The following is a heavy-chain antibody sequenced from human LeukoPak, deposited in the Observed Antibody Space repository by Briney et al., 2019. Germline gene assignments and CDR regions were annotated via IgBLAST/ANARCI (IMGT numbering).Heavy chain of an antibody. D-gene: IGHD4-23*01. V-gene: IGHV3-53*04. CDR2: IYSGGST. CDR3: ARSLRWSTRSIYFDY. J-gene: IGHJ4*02. Sequence: PGGSLRLSCEASGFTFSSYAMSWVRQAPGKGLEWVSVIYSGGSTYYADSVKGRFTISRHNSKNTLYLQMNSLRAEDTAVYYCARSLRWSTRSIYFDYWGQGTLVTVSS. CDR1: GFTFSSYA.